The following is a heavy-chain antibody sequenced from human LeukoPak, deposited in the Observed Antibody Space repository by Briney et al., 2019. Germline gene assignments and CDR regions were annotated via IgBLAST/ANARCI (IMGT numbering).Heavy chain of an antibody. CDR2: IYTSGST. J-gene: IGHJ6*02. CDR1: GGSISSYY. D-gene: IGHD4-17*01. V-gene: IGHV4-4*07. CDR3: ARGDYGDYGFSNYYYGMDV. Sequence: SETLSLTCTVSGGSISSYYWSWIRQPAGKGLEWIGRIYTSGSTNYNPSLKSRVTISVDTSKNQFSLKLSSVTAADTAVYYCARGDYGDYGFSNYYYGMDVWGQGTTVTVSS.